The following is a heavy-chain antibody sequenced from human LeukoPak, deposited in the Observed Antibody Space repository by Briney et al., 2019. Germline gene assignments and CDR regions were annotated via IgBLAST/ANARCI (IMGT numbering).Heavy chain of an antibody. CDR2: IKRDGSAK. CDR1: GFTFSDYW. D-gene: IGHD1-26*01. Sequence: GGSLRLSCAASGFTFSDYWMTWVRQAPGEGLEWVANIKRDGSAKNHLDSRFTISRDNSKNTLYLQMGSLRAEDMAVYYCARSWSELGATAGRAFDIWGQGTMVTVSS. J-gene: IGHJ3*02. V-gene: IGHV3-7*01. CDR3: ARSWSELGATAGRAFDI.